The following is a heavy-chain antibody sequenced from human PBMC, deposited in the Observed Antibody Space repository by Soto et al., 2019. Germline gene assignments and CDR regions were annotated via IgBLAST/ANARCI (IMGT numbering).Heavy chain of an antibody. CDR2: ISYDGINK. D-gene: IGHD1-1*01. V-gene: IGHV3-30*03. J-gene: IGHJ4*02. CDR1: GFTFSSYG. Sequence: QVQLVESGGGVVQPGRSLRLSCAASGFTFSSYGMHWVRQAPGKGLEWVAVISYDGINKYYADSVKGRFTISRDNSKNTLYLQMNSLRAEDTDVYYCAHSVYNWNDGFFDYWGQGTLVTVSS. CDR3: AHSVYNWNDGFFDY.